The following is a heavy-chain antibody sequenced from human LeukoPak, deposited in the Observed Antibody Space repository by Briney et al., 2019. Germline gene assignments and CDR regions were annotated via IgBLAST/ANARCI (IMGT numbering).Heavy chain of an antibody. CDR1: GGSFSGYY. V-gene: IGHV4-34*01. J-gene: IGHJ6*02. Sequence: SETLSLTCAVYGGSFSGYYWSWIRQPPGKGLEWIGEINHSGSTNYNPSLKSRVTISVDTSKNQFSLKLSSVTAADTAVYYCAREVYYYGSGSYYNVKSNYYYGMDVWGQGTTVTVSS. CDR3: AREVYYYGSGSYYNVKSNYYYGMDV. CDR2: INHSGST. D-gene: IGHD3-10*01.